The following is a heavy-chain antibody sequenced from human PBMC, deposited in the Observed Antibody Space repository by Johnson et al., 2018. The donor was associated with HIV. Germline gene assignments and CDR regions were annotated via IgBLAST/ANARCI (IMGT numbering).Heavy chain of an antibody. Sequence: VQLVESGGGVVRPGGSLRLSCAASGFTFSSYAMNWVRQAPGKGLEYVSGISGSGTSTYYADAVKGRFTISRDNSKNTLYLQMKSLRAEDTAVYYCVRDGNYYGSSGYGVVAFDVWGQGTMVTVSS. V-gene: IGHV3-23*04. D-gene: IGHD3-22*01. CDR3: VRDGNYYGSSGYGVVAFDV. CDR2: ISGSGTST. CDR1: GFTFSSYA. J-gene: IGHJ3*01.